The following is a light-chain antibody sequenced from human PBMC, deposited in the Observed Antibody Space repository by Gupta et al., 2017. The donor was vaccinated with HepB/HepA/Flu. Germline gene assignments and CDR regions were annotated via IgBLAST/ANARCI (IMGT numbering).Light chain of an antibody. CDR3: QQSYNSPSLT. CDR1: QSISSY. CDR2: AAS. V-gene: IGKV1-39*01. Sequence: DIELTQSPSSLSASVGDRVTITCRASQSISSYVNWYQQKPGIAPKLLIFAASTLQSGVPSRFSGSGSGTDFTLTISSRQPEDFATYYCQQSYNSPSLTFGGGTKVEIK. J-gene: IGKJ4*01.